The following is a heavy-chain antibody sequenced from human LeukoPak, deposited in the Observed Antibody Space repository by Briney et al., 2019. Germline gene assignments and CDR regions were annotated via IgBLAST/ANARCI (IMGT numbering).Heavy chain of an antibody. CDR1: GFTFSSYW. Sequence: GGSLRLSCEASGFTFSSYWMSWVRQAPGTGLEWVANIKQDEGEKYYVDSVKGRFTISRDNAKNSLYLQMNSLRAEDTAVYYCARGGVGDLDYWGQGTLVTVSS. J-gene: IGHJ4*02. D-gene: IGHD3-16*01. CDR3: ARGGVGDLDY. CDR2: IKQDEGEK. V-gene: IGHV3-7*04.